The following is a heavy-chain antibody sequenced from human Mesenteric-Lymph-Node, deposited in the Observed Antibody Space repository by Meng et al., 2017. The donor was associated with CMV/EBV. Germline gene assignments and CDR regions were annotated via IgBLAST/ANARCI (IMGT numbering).Heavy chain of an antibody. CDR3: AKDLIGAVAGNFYYYYGMDV. Sequence: GESLKISCEASGFTFSTYGMHWVRQAPGQGLEWVAFIRYDGSIKYYADSVKGRFTVSRDNSKNTLYLQMNSLRAEDTAVYYCAKDLIGAVAGNFYYYYGMDVWGQGTAVTVSS. D-gene: IGHD6-19*01. CDR1: GFTFSTYG. J-gene: IGHJ6*02. V-gene: IGHV3-30*02. CDR2: IRYDGSIK.